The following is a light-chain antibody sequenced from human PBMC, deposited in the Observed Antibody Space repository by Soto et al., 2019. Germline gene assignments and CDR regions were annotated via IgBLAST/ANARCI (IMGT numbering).Light chain of an antibody. Sequence: EIVLTQSPGTMSLSPGERATLSCRASQSVSSSYLDWYQQKPGQAPRLLIYGASSRAAGLPDRFSGSGSETDFTLIISSLEPEDFAVYYCQHRMNWPLIFGQGTRLDIK. CDR1: QSVSSSY. CDR2: GAS. J-gene: IGKJ5*01. CDR3: QHRMNWPLI. V-gene: IGKV3D-20*02.